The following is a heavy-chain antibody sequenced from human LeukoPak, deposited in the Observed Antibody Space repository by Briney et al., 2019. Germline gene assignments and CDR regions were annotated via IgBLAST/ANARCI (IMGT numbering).Heavy chain of an antibody. D-gene: IGHD1-14*01. V-gene: IGHV1-3*02. CDR2: TNAGNGNT. CDR1: GYTFTSYA. Sequence: ASVKVSCKASGYTFTSYAMHWVRQAPGQRLEWMGWTNAGNGNTKYSQEFQGRVTITRDTSASTAYMELSSLRSEDMAVYYCARSTTFYYYYMDVWGKGTTVTVSS. J-gene: IGHJ6*03. CDR3: ARSTTFYYYYMDV.